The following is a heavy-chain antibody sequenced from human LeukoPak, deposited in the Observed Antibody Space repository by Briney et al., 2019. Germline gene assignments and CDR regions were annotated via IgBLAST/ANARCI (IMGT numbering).Heavy chain of an antibody. CDR1: GGSINSITNY. V-gene: IGHV4-39*07. CDR3: VKSNSRYQPWTLDI. CDR2: IYYSGST. D-gene: IGHD2-2*01. J-gene: IGHJ3*02. Sequence: SETLSLTCTVSGGSINSITNYWGWIRQPPGKGLEWIGSIYYSGSTYYNPSLKSRVTISIDTSKNQFSLKLNSLTAADTAVYYCVKSNSRYQPWTLDIWGRGTMVTVSS.